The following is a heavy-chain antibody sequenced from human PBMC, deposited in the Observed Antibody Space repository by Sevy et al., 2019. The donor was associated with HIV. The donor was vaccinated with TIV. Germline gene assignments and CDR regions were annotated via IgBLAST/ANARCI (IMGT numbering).Heavy chain of an antibody. CDR2: IHWNDDK. J-gene: IGHJ5*02. D-gene: IGHD6-19*01. V-gene: IGHV2-5*01. Sequence: SGPTLVKPTQTLTLTCTFSGFSFNTAGVGVGWIRQPPGKALEWLALIHWNDDKYYNPSLSSRLTITKDTSENEVVLTMANMCPEDTATYFCAHRSYTSGWYKVHFDPWGQGTLVTVSS. CDR1: GFSFNTAGVG. CDR3: AHRSYTSGWYKVHFDP.